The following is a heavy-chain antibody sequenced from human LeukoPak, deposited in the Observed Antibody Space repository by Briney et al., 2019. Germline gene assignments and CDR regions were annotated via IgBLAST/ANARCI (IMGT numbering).Heavy chain of an antibody. CDR1: GFTFSSYS. V-gene: IGHV3-21*01. D-gene: IGHD3-16*01. CDR2: ISSSSSYI. Sequence: GESLKISCKGSGFTFSSYSMNWVRQAPGKGLEWVSSISSSSSYIYYADSVKGRFTISRDNAKNSLYLQMNSLRAEDTAVFYCARGGGEVDYWGQGTLVTVSS. CDR3: ARGGGEVDY. J-gene: IGHJ4*02.